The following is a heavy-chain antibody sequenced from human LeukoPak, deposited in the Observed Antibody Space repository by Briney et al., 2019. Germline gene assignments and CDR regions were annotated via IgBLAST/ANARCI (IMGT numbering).Heavy chain of an antibody. J-gene: IGHJ6*03. V-gene: IGHV1-2*02. CDR1: GYTFTSYD. CDR2: INPNSGGT. CDR3: ARDYLPGEQWLVRSYYYMDV. Sequence: ASVKVSCKASGYTFTSYDINWVRQATGQGLEWMGWINPNSGGTNYAQKFQGRVTMTRDTSISTAYMELSRLRSDDTAVYYCARDYLPGEQWLVRSYYYMDVWGKGTTVTVSS. D-gene: IGHD6-19*01.